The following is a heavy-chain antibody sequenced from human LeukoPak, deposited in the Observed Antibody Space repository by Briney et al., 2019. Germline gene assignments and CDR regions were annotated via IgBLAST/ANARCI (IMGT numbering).Heavy chain of an antibody. D-gene: IGHD1-26*01. Sequence: GASVKVSCKASGGTFSSCAVSWVRQAPGKGLEWVSHITASGTAMFYADSVKGRFTISRDNAKNSLYLQMNSLRDEDTAVYYCASSGSYRFDYWGQGTLVTVSS. CDR3: ASSGSYRFDY. CDR2: ITASGTAM. V-gene: IGHV3-48*02. CDR1: GGTFSSCA. J-gene: IGHJ4*02.